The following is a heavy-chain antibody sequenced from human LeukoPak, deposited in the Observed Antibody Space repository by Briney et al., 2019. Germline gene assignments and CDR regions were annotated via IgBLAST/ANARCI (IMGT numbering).Heavy chain of an antibody. CDR3: ARAPNWNDVYLSWFDP. D-gene: IGHD1-1*01. Sequence: PGGSLRLSCAASGLTFSDYYMSWIRQAPGKGLEWVSYISSSGSTIYYADSVKGRFSISRDNAKNSLYLQMNSLRAEDTAVYYCARAPNWNDVYLSWFDPWGQGTLVTVSS. J-gene: IGHJ5*02. CDR2: ISSSGSTI. CDR1: GLTFSDYY. V-gene: IGHV3-11*04.